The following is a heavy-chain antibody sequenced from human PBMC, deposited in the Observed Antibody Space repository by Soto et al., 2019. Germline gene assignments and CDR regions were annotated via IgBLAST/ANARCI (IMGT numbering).Heavy chain of an antibody. CDR2: INHSGST. V-gene: IGHV4-34*01. Sequence: SETLALTCAVYGGSFSGYYWSWIRQPPGKGLEWIGEINHSGSTNYNPSLKSRVTISVDTSKKQFSLKLSSVTAADTAAYYCARDQLEGYCTGGSGDPYGRHTPRGQRTPVPVSS. J-gene: IGHJ1*01. D-gene: IGHD2-8*02. CDR1: GGSFSGYY. CDR3: ARDQLEGYCTGGSGDPYGRHTP.